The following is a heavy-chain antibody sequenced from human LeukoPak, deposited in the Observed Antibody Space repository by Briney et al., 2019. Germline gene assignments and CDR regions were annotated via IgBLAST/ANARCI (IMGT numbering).Heavy chain of an antibody. J-gene: IGHJ4*02. D-gene: IGHD3-3*01. CDR3: ARAHRFWSGYYLH. V-gene: IGHV1-2*02. CDR2: INPNSGGT. CDR1: GYTFTGYY. Sequence: ASVPVSCKASGYTFTGYYMHWVRQAPGQGLEWVGWINPNSGGTNYAQNFQGRVTMTRDTSISTAYMELSRLRSDDTAVYYCARAHRFWSGYYLHWGQGTLVTVSS.